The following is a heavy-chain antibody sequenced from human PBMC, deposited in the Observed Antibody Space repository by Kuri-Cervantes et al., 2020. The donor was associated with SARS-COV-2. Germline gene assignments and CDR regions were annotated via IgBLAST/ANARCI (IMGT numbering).Heavy chain of an antibody. CDR1: GGSISSSSYY. D-gene: IGHD1-26*01. V-gene: IGHV4-39*01. Sequence: SETLSLTCTVSGGSISSSSYYWGWIRQPPGKGLEWIGSIYYSGSTYYNPSLKSRVTISVDTSKNQFSLKLSSVTAADTAVYYCARGLGRFDPWGQGTVVTVSS. CDR3: ARGLGRFDP. CDR2: IYYSGST. J-gene: IGHJ5*02.